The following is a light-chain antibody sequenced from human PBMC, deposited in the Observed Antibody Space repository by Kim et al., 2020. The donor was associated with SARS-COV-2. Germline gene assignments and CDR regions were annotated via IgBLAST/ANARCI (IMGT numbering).Light chain of an antibody. CDR2: GVS. V-gene: IGKV3D-15*01. CDR1: QAVSND. CDR3: QQYNDWPLT. J-gene: IGKJ4*01. Sequence: VSPRESATLPCRASQAVSNDLAWYQQKPGQAPRLLIYGVSTRATGIPATFSGSGSGTEFTLTISSLQSEDFALYYCQQYNDWPLTFGGGTKVDIK.